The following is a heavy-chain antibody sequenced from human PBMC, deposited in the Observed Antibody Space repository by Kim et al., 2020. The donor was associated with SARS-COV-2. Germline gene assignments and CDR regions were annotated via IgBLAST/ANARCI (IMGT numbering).Heavy chain of an antibody. Sequence: ASVKVSCKASGYTFTSYYMHWVRQAPGQGLEWMGIINPSGGSTSYAQKFQGRVTMTRDTSTSTVYMELSSLRSEDTAVYYCARAPPGVRAWLRSDFDYWGQGTLVTVSS. CDR3: ARAPPGVRAWLRSDFDY. CDR1: GYTFTSYY. CDR2: INPSGGST. J-gene: IGHJ4*02. V-gene: IGHV1-46*01. D-gene: IGHD1-26*01.